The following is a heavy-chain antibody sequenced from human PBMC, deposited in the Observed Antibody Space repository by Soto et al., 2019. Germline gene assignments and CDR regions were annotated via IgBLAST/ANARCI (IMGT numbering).Heavy chain of an antibody. CDR2: ISYDGSNK. D-gene: IGHD1-26*01. Sequence: QVQLVESGGGVVQPGRSLRLSCAASGFTFSSYGMHWVRQAPGKGLEWVAVISYDGSNKYYADSVKGRFTISRDNSKNTLYLQMNSLRAEDTAVYYCAKDRWELRFGYYVMDVWGQGTTDTVSS. CDR1: GFTFSSYG. J-gene: IGHJ6*02. CDR3: AKDRWELRFGYYVMDV. V-gene: IGHV3-30*18.